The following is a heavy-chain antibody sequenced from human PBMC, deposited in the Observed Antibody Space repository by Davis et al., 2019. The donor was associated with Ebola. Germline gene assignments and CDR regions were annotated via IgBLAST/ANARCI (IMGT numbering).Heavy chain of an antibody. CDR2: INSDGSST. Sequence: HTGGSLRLSCAASGITFSSYWMHWVRQAPGKGLVWVSRINSDGSSTSYADSVKGRFTIPRDNAKNSLYLQMNSLRAEDTAVYYCARDHQAYCSSPSCQASWFDPWGQGTLVTVSS. V-gene: IGHV3-74*01. J-gene: IGHJ5*02. CDR3: ARDHQAYCSSPSCQASWFDP. D-gene: IGHD2-2*01. CDR1: GITFSSYW.